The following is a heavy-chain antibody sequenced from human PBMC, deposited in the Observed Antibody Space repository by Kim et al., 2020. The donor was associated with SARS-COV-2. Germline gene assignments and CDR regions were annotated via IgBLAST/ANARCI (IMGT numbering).Heavy chain of an antibody. V-gene: IGHV3-21*01. D-gene: IGHD3-10*01. J-gene: IGHJ4*02. CDR1: GFPFSDYS. CDR2: TSGSSSYE. Sequence: GGSLRLSCVASGFPFSDYSMNWVRQAPGKGLEWISSTSGSSSYEYYAESIKGRFTISRDNAKNSLYLHMNGLSAEDTAVYFCARDYYGSGSLGYWGQGA. CDR3: ARDYYGSGSLGY.